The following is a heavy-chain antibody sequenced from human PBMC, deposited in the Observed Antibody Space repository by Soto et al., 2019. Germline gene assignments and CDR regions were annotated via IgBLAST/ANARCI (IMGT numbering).Heavy chain of an antibody. CDR2: IYYSGST. D-gene: IGHD1-20*01. CDR1: GGSISSGGYY. J-gene: IGHJ6*03. V-gene: IGHV4-31*03. CDR3: PRKTSTITGQPHYYYYYYMDV. Sequence: SETLSLTCTVSGGSISSGGYYWSWIRQHPGKGLEWIGYIYYSGSTYYNPSLKSRVTISVDTSKNQFSLKLSSVTAADTAVYYCPRKTSTITGQPHYYYYYYMDVWGKGTTVTVSS.